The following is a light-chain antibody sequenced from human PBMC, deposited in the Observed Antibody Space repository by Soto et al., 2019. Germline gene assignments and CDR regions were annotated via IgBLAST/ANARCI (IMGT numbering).Light chain of an antibody. CDR3: CACAGSFVV. CDR1: SSDVGGYNY. CDR2: DVS. J-gene: IGLJ2*01. V-gene: IGLV2-11*01. Sequence: QSALTQPRSVSGSPGQSVTISCTGTSSDVGGYNYVSWYQQHPGKAPKLMIFDVSKRPSGVPDRFSGSKSGNTASLTISGLQDEDEADYCSCACAGSFVVFGGGTKLTVL.